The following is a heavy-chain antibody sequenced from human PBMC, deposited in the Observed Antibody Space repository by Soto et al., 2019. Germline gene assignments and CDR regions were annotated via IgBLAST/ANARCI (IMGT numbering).Heavy chain of an antibody. D-gene: IGHD2-2*01. J-gene: IGHJ6*02. CDR3: ARDACSGTSWHTQENYYAMDV. Sequence: QVQLVQSGAEVKKPGASVKVSCKASGYTFTNYAMHWVRQAPGQRLKWMGWINAGNGNTKYSQKFQGRVTITRDTSASTAYMELSSLRSEDTAVYYCARDACSGTSWHTQENYYAMDVWGQGTVVTVS. CDR1: GYTFTNYA. V-gene: IGHV1-3*01. CDR2: INAGNGNT.